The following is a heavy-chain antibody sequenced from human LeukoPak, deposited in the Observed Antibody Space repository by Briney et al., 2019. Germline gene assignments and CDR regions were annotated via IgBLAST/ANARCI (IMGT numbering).Heavy chain of an antibody. CDR2: ITATSSST. D-gene: IGHD3-10*01. V-gene: IGHV3-23*01. CDR1: GFTFSSYG. CDR3: ARSPNYKGYFDY. Sequence: PAGSLRLSCAASGFTFSSYGMSWVRQAPGKGLEWVSAITATSSSTHDADSVQGRFTISRDNSKNSLYLQMNSLRAEDMAVYYCARSPNYKGYFDYWGQGTLVTVSS. J-gene: IGHJ4*02.